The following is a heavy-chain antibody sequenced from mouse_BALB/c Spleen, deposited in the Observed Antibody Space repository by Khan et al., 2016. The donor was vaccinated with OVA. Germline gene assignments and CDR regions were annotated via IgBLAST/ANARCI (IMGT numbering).Heavy chain of an antibody. V-gene: IGHV1-77*01. CDR2: IYPGNGNT. D-gene: IGHD2-14*01. Sequence: QVQLQQSGAELARPGASVKLSCKASGYTFTDYYINWVKQRTGQGLEWIGDIYPGNGNTNYNEKFKGKATLTADKSSSTAFMHLSSLTSEDSAVYFCTRSGIGAVAFWGQGTLVTVSA. CDR3: TRSGIGAVAF. CDR1: GYTFTDYY. J-gene: IGHJ3*01.